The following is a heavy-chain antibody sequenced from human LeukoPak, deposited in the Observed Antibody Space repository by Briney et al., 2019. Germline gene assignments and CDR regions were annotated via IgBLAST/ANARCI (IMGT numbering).Heavy chain of an antibody. CDR3: AGRIAAAGSLDY. D-gene: IGHD6-25*01. CDR2: INHSGST. Sequence: SETLSLTCAVYGGSFSGYYWSWIRQPPGKGLEWIGEINHSGSTNYNPSLKSRVTISVDTSKNQFSLKLSSVTAADTALYYCAGRIAAAGSLDYWGQGILVTVSS. J-gene: IGHJ4*02. V-gene: IGHV4-34*01. CDR1: GGSFSGYY.